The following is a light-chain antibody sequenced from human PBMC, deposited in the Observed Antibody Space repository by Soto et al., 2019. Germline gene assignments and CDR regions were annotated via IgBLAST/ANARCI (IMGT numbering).Light chain of an antibody. CDR1: SGHSSYT. V-gene: IGLV4-60*02. CDR2: LEGSGSY. J-gene: IGLJ3*02. CDR3: ETCDSNTRV. Sequence: QSVLTQSSSASASLGSSVKLTCTLSSGHSSYTIAWHQQQPGEAPRYLMNLEGSGSYNKGSGVPDRFSGSSSGADRYLTISNLQFEDEADYYCETCDSNTRVFGGGTKVTVL.